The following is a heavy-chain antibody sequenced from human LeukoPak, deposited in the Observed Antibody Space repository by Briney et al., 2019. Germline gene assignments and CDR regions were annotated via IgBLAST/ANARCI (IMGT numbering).Heavy chain of an antibody. CDR2: IYDSGSA. J-gene: IGHJ4*02. CDR3: ARDYDVLTDYGGFHF. CDR1: GGSISSYY. Sequence: SETLSLTCTVSGGSISSYYWSWIRQPPGKGLEWIAFIYDSGSANYNPSLKSRVTISVDTSKNQFSLKLRSVTAADTAVYYCARDYDVLTDYGGFHFWGQGTLVTVSS. V-gene: IGHV4-59*01. D-gene: IGHD3-9*01.